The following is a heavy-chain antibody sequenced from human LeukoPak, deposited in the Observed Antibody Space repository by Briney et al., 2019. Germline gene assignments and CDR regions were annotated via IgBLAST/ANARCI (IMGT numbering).Heavy chain of an antibody. Sequence: PSETLSLTCAVYGGSFSGYYWSWIRQPPGKGLEWIGEINHSGSTNYNPSLKSRVTISVDTSKNQFSLKLSSVTAADTAVYYCARPHPPAADHPDRGHYFDYWGQGTLVTVSS. V-gene: IGHV4-34*01. J-gene: IGHJ4*02. CDR3: ARPHPPAADHPDRGHYFDY. D-gene: IGHD2-2*01. CDR2: INHSGST. CDR1: GGSFSGYY.